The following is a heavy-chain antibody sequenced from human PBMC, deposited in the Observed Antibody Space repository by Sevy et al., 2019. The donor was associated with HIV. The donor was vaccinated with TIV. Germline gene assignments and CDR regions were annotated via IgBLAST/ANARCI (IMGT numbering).Heavy chain of an antibody. V-gene: IGHV3-53*01. CDR2: IYSGGST. Sequence: GGSLRLSCAASGFTVSSNYMSWVRQAPGKGLEWVSVIYSGGSTYYADSVKGRFTISRDNSKNTLYLQMNSLRAEDTAGYYCARESSSGQDGFDVWGQGTTVTVSS. CDR1: GFTVSSNY. J-gene: IGHJ6*02. D-gene: IGHD3-22*01. CDR3: ARESSSGQDGFDV.